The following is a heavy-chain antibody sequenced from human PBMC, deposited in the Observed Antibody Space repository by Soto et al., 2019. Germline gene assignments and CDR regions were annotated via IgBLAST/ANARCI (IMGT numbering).Heavy chain of an antibody. Sequence: GGSLRLSCAASGFTVSSNYMSWVRQAPGKGLEWVSVVYSGGSTYYADSVKGRFTISRDNSKNTLYLQMNSLRAEDTAVYYCARESYDSSGYPRVCYGMDVWGQGTTVTVSS. D-gene: IGHD3-22*01. J-gene: IGHJ6*02. CDR1: GFTVSSNY. CDR2: VYSGGST. CDR3: ARESYDSSGYPRVCYGMDV. V-gene: IGHV3-53*01.